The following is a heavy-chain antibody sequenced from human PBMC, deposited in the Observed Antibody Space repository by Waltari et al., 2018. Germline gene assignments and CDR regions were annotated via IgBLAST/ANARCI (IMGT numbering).Heavy chain of an antibody. CDR1: GGSISSSNW. CDR3: ARTSRELHAFDI. J-gene: IGHJ3*02. Sequence: QVQLQESGPGLVKPSGTLSLTCAVSGGSISSSNWWSWVRQPPGKGLEWIGEIYHSGSTNYNPSLKSRVTISVDKSKNQFSLQLNSVTPEDTAVYYCARTSRELHAFDIWGQGTMVTVSS. V-gene: IGHV4-4*02. CDR2: IYHSGST. D-gene: IGHD1-26*01.